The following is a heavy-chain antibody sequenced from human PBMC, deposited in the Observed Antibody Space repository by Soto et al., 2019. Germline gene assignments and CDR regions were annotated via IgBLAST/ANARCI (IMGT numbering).Heavy chain of an antibody. CDR1: GFTFSGYE. CDR2: ISSSGSTI. D-gene: IGHD3-22*01. V-gene: IGHV3-48*03. Sequence: PGGSLRLSCAASGFTFSGYEMNWVRQAPGKGLEWVSYISSSGSTIYYADSVKGRFTISRDNAKNSLYLQMNSLRAEDTAVYYCAREVDDSSGFYDSWGQGTLVTVSS. J-gene: IGHJ4*02. CDR3: AREVDDSSGFYDS.